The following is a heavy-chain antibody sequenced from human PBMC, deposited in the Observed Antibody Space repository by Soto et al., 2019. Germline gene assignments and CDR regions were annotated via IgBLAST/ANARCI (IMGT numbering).Heavy chain of an antibody. CDR1: GFTSSDHY. J-gene: IGHJ4*02. Sequence: EVQLVESGGGLVQPGGSLRLSCAASGFTSSDHYMEWVRQAPGKGLEWVGRLKNKADGYTAECAASVKGRFTVSGDDSMNFLFLQMNSLKTEDTAVYYCARRPQSRREFDYWGRGTLVTVSS. CDR3: ARRPQSRREFDY. V-gene: IGHV3-72*01. CDR2: LKNKADGYTA.